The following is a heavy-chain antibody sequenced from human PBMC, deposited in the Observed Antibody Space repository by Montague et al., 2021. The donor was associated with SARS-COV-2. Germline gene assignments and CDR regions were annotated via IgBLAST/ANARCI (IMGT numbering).Heavy chain of an antibody. CDR1: GGSVSRISSH. Sequence: SETLSLTCTVSGGSVSRISSHWGWIRQPPGKGLEYIGSFYYAGGTQYNPSLKSRVTISVDTSNDQFSLKMNSVTAADTAVYFCARLYGSSFDYWGQGTLVTASP. V-gene: IGHV4-39*01. CDR2: FYYAGGT. J-gene: IGHJ4*02. D-gene: IGHD4-17*01. CDR3: ARLYGSSFDY.